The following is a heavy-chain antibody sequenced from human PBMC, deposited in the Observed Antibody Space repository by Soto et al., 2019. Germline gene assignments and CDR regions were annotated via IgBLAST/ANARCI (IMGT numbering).Heavy chain of an antibody. V-gene: IGHV4-59*12. CDR2: IYYSGST. CDR3: AKSMTTVSFDYYYYYGLDV. D-gene: IGHD4-4*01. CDR1: GGSTSSYY. J-gene: IGHJ6*02. Sequence: SETLSLTCTVSGGSTSSYYWSWIRQPPGKGLEWIGYIYYSGSTNYNPSLKSRVTISLGTSKNQFSLKLSSVTAADTAVYYCAKSMTTVSFDYYYYYGLDVWGQGTTVTVSS.